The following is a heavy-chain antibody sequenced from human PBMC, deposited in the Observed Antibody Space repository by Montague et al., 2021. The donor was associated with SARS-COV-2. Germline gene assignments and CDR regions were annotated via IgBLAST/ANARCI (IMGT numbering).Heavy chain of an antibody. CDR3: ARWGLNNAFDI. D-gene: IGHD1/OR15-1a*01. J-gene: IGHJ3*02. Sequence: SETLSPTCSVSGDSISRSHYFWAWIRQPPGMGLEWIGSIDFTGKTYYHPSLKSRVTISIDTSKNHFSLRLSFVTAADSAVFYCARWGLNNAFDIWGLGTMITISS. CDR2: IDFTGKT. CDR1: GDSISRSHYF. V-gene: IGHV4-39*02.